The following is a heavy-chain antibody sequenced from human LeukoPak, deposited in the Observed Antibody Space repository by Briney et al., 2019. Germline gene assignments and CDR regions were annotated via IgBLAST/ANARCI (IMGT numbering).Heavy chain of an antibody. Sequence: GGSLRLSCAASGFTFSSYALTLVRQTPGRGLEWVASISGSGGSPHYADSVKGRFTISRDTFKNTLYLQMNSLRAEDTAIYYCARDSTVTTRYIFDFWGQGTLVTVSS. CDR2: ISGSGGSP. CDR3: ARDSTVTTRYIFDF. V-gene: IGHV3-23*01. CDR1: GFTFSSYA. J-gene: IGHJ4*02. D-gene: IGHD4-17*01.